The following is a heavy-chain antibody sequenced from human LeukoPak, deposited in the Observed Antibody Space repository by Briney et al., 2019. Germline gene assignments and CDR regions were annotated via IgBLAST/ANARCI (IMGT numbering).Heavy chain of an antibody. CDR3: ARDEYSSGYYNDY. Sequence: GGSLRLSCAASGFTFSSYSMNWVRQAPGKGLEWVSSISSSSSYIYYADSVKGRFTISRDNAKNSLYLKMNSPRAEDMAVYYCARDEYSSGYYNDYWGQGTLVTVSS. J-gene: IGHJ4*02. D-gene: IGHD3-22*01. CDR2: ISSSSSYI. CDR1: GFTFSSYS. V-gene: IGHV3-21*01.